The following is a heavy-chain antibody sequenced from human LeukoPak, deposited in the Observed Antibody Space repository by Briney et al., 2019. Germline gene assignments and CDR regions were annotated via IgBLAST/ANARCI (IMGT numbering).Heavy chain of an antibody. V-gene: IGHV3-11*01. CDR3: AKEPMIVVVAKDDAFDI. CDR2: ISSSGSTT. D-gene: IGHD3-22*01. Sequence: GGSLRLSCAASGFTFSDYYMTWIRQAPGKGLEWVSYISSSGSTTHYADSVKGRFTISRDNAKNSLYVQMNNLRAEDTAVYYCAKEPMIVVVAKDDAFDIWGQGTMVTVSS. J-gene: IGHJ3*02. CDR1: GFTFSDYY.